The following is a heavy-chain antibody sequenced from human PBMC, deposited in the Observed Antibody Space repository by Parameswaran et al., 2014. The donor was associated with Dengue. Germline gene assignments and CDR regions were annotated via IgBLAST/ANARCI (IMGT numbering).Heavy chain of an antibody. CDR3: ARVAYPDSAVERMDV. Sequence: WIRQPPGKALEWLAHIFSNDEKSYRTSLRTRLTISKDTSKSQVVLTVTNMDPVDTGTYFCARVAYPDSAVERMDVWGEGTTVTVSS. CDR2: IFSNDEK. D-gene: IGHD6-19*01. V-gene: IGHV2-26*01. J-gene: IGHJ6*04.